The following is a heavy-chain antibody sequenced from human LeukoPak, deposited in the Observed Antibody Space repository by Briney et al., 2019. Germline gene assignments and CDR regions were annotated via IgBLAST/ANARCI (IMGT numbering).Heavy chain of an antibody. CDR3: ARPRDYGDYDAFDI. Sequence: GGSLRLSCAASGFTFSNYAMNWVRQAPGKGLEWVSLISGSTGSTYYADSVKGRFSISRDNSKNTVYLQMNSLRVEDTAVYYCARPRDYGDYDAFDIWGQGTMVTVSS. CDR1: GFTFSNYA. CDR2: ISGSTGST. V-gene: IGHV3-23*01. J-gene: IGHJ3*02. D-gene: IGHD4-17*01.